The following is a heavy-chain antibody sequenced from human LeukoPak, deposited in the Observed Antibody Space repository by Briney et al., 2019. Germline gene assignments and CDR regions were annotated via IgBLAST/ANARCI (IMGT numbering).Heavy chain of an antibody. Sequence: PGGSLRLSCAASGFTFSRYGMHWVRQSPGKGLQWVAAIWYDGTNTYYEDSVKGRFTISRDKSKNMVYLEMNSLRADDTAVYYCARGVKEGYSYDMDLKWYFDYWGQGNLVTVSS. D-gene: IGHD5-18*01. CDR2: IWYDGTNT. CDR3: ARGVKEGYSYDMDLKWYFDY. J-gene: IGHJ4*02. CDR1: GFTFSRYG. V-gene: IGHV3-33*01.